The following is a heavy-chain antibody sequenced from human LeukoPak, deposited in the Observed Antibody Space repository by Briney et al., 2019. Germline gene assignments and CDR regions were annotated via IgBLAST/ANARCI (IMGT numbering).Heavy chain of an antibody. CDR1: GFTFSSYG. D-gene: IGHD3-3*01. CDR2: IWYDGSNK. J-gene: IGHJ4*02. Sequence: QTGGSLRLSCAASGFTFSSYGMPWVRQAPGKGLEWVAVIWYDGSNKYYADSVKGRFTISRDNSKNTLYLQMNSLRAEDTAVYYCARGALYYDFWSGYYTEYWGQGTLVTVSP. CDR3: ARGALYYDFWSGYYTEY. V-gene: IGHV3-33*01.